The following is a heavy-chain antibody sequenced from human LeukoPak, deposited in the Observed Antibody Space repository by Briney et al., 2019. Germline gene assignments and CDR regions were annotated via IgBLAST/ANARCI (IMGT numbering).Heavy chain of an antibody. J-gene: IGHJ4*02. V-gene: IGHV4-34*01. Sequence: SETLSLTCAVYGGSFSGYYWSWIRQPPGKGLEWIGEINHSGSTNYNPSLKSRVTISVDTSKNQFSLKLSSVTAADTAVYYCARVRSTMVRGVRANYFDYWGQGTLVTVSS. CDR3: ARVRSTMVRGVRANYFDY. D-gene: IGHD3-10*01. CDR2: INHSGST. CDR1: GGSFSGYY.